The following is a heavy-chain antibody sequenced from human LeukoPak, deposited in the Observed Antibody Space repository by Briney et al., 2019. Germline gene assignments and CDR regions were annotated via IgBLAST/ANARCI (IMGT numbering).Heavy chain of an antibody. Sequence: SETLSLTCAVSGYSISSGYYWGWIRHPPGKGLEWIGSIYHSGSTYYNPSLKGRVTISVDTSKNQFFLKLSSVTAADTAVYYCARELGYCSGGSCYQFDYWGQGTLVTVSS. CDR3: ARELGYCSGGSCYQFDY. V-gene: IGHV4-38-2*01. J-gene: IGHJ4*02. CDR1: GYSISSGYY. CDR2: IYHSGST. D-gene: IGHD2-15*01.